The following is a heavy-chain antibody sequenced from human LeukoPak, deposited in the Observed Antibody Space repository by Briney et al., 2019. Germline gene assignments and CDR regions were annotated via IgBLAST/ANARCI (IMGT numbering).Heavy chain of an antibody. J-gene: IGHJ4*02. CDR3: AREGVIDTMIVGYYFDY. Sequence: GASVKVSCKASGYTFTSYYMHWVRQAPGQGLEWMGIINPSGGSTSYAQKFQGRVTMTRDTSTSTVYMELSSLRSDDAAVYFCAREGVIDTMIVGYYFDYWGQGTLVTVSS. CDR2: INPSGGST. V-gene: IGHV1-46*01. CDR1: GYTFTSYY. D-gene: IGHD3-22*01.